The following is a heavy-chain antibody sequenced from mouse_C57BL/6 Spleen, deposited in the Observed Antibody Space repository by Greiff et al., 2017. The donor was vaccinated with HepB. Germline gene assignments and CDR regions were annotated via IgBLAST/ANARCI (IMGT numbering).Heavy chain of an antibody. J-gene: IGHJ4*01. V-gene: IGHV1-80*01. CDR3: ARYGYEDYAMDY. D-gene: IGHD2-2*01. CDR1: GYAFSSYW. Sequence: VQLQQSGAELVKPGASVKISCKASGYAFSSYWMNWVKQRPGKGLEWIGQIYPGDGDTNYTGKFKGKATLTADKSSSTAYMQLSSLTSEDSAVYFCARYGYEDYAMDYWGQGTSVTVSS. CDR2: IYPGDGDT.